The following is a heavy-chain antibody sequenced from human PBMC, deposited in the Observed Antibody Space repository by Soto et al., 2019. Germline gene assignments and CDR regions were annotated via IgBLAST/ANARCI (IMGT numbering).Heavy chain of an antibody. CDR3: ATHSFSYSSGMDV. Sequence: ASVKVSCKASGYTFTGYYMHWVRQAPGQGLEWMGWINPNSGGTNYAQKFQGRVTMTRDTSISTAYMELSRLRSDDTAVYYCATHSFSYSSGMDVWGQGTTVTVSS. J-gene: IGHJ6*02. CDR1: GYTFTGYY. V-gene: IGHV1-2*02. CDR2: INPNSGGT. D-gene: IGHD4-4*01.